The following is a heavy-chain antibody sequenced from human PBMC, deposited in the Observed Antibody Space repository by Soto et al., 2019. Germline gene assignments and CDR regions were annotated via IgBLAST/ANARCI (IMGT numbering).Heavy chain of an antibody. V-gene: IGHV4-38-2*01. CDR1: GYSISSGYY. D-gene: IGHD2-2*02. J-gene: IGHJ6*02. Sequence: PSETLSLTCAVSGYSISSGYYWGWIRQPPGKGLEWIGSIYHSGSTYYNPSLKSRVTISVDTSKNQFSLKLSSVTAADTAVYYCARTLDGCSSTSCYSICGTYYYYYSGMDVWGQGTTVTVSS. CDR2: IYHSGST. CDR3: ARTLDGCSSTSCYSICGTYYYYYSGMDV.